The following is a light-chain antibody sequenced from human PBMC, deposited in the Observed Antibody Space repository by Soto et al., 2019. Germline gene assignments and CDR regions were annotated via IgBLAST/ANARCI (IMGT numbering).Light chain of an antibody. CDR3: MQGTHWPIT. J-gene: IGKJ5*01. V-gene: IGKV2-30*02. CDR1: QSLVHSDGIAY. CDR2: KVS. Sequence: DDLVTQSPLSLPVTLGQPASISCRSNQSLVHSDGIAYFSWFQQRPGRSPRRLIYKVSNRDSGVPARFSGSGSGTDFALKISRVEAEDVGVYYCMQGTHWPITFGQGTRLEIK.